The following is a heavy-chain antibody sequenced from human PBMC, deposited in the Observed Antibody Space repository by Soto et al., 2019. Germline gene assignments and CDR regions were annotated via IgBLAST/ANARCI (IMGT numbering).Heavy chain of an antibody. J-gene: IGHJ3*01. CDR3: VRRSPEDAFDF. Sequence: KTXETLSLPCAVSGGSIISDGYSWSWIRQPPGKVLQWIGHIYEGGNTYYTPSLESRVAISTDKSKNQFSLRLSSVTAADTAVYYCVRRSPEDAFDFWGQGTMVTVPS. CDR2: IYEGGNT. V-gene: IGHV4-30-2*01. CDR1: GGSIISDGYS.